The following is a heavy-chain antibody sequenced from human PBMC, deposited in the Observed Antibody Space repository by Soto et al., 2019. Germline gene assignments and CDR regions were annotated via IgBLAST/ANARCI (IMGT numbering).Heavy chain of an antibody. J-gene: IGHJ5*02. CDR1: GVSISSGY. D-gene: IGHD2-2*01. CDR3: ATSNTTCPGCYS. CDR2: ISHSGLR. Sequence: QVQLQESGPGMVKPSETLSLTCIVSGVSISSGYFTWIGQSPGKGLEWVGYISHSGLRHYRASLQSRLTMSVETSKNQFSLNLTSVTAADTAIYYCATSNTTCPGCYSWGQGTLVTVSS. V-gene: IGHV4-59*01.